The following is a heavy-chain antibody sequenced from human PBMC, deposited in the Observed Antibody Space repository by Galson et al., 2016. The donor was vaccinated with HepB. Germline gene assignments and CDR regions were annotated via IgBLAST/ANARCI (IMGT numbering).Heavy chain of an antibody. J-gene: IGHJ6*02. D-gene: IGHD1-26*01. CDR1: GYTFTSFG. CDR3: ARCGGGTYFENYYYGMDL. V-gene: IGHV1-18*01. CDR2: ISAYNGYT. Sequence: SVKVSCKASGYTFTSFGITWVRQAPGQGLEWMGWISAYNGYTNYAQKLQGRVTMTTHTSTSTVYMELRSLRSDDTAVYYCARCGGGTYFENYYYGMDLWGQGTTVTVSS.